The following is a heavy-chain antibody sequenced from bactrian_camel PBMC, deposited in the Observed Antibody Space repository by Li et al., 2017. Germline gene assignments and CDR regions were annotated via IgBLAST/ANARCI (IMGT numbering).Heavy chain of an antibody. CDR2: IHRDGST. Sequence: HVQLVESGGGSAPAGGSLRLSCAASGDTASVACIGWFRQAPGKEREGIATIHRDGSTTNTDSVKGRFAVSRDNAKNTMSLQMNSLNPEDTAMYFCAARWGIDCPPEKERYTYWAQGTQVTV. CDR1: GDTASVAC. CDR3: AARWGIDCPPEKERYTY. V-gene: IGHV3S53*01. J-gene: IGHJ4*01. D-gene: IGHD1*01.